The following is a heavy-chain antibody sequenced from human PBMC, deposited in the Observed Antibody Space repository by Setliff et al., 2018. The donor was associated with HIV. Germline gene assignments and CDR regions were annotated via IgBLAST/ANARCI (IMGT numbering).Heavy chain of an antibody. J-gene: IGHJ6*03. CDR3: ARGAWYTSGWYSSRYMDV. D-gene: IGHD6-19*01. CDR1: GYTFSGYY. CDR2: INPNSGGT. V-gene: IGHV1-2*02. Sequence: ASVKVSCKASGYTFSGYYIHWVRQAPGQGLEWMGWINPNSGGTNYAQKFQGRVNMTRDTSITTAYLELSSLRSDDTAVFFCARGAWYTSGWYSSRYMDVWGKGTTVTVSS.